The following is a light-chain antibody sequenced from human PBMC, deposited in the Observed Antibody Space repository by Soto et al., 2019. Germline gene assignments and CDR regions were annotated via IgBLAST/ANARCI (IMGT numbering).Light chain of an antibody. CDR2: GDN. Sequence: QSVLTQPPAVSGAPGQRDTISCTGSSSNIGAGYDVHWYQHLPGTAPKLLIYGDNNRPSGVPDRFSGSKSGTSASLAITGLQAEDEADYFCQSYDSSLSGSVVFGGGTKLTVL. CDR1: SSNIGAGYD. V-gene: IGLV1-40*01. CDR3: QSYDSSLSGSVV. J-gene: IGLJ2*01.